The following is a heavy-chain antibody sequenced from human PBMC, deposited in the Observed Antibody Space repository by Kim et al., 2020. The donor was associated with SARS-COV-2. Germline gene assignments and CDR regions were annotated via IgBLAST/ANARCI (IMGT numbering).Heavy chain of an antibody. CDR3: ARTCGYSSGSSWFDP. Sequence: PSLKSRVTRSVDTSENQFSLKLSAVTAADTAVYYCARTCGYSSGSSWFDPCGQGTLVTVSS. D-gene: IGHD6-19*01. J-gene: IGHJ5*02. V-gene: IGHV4-59*01.